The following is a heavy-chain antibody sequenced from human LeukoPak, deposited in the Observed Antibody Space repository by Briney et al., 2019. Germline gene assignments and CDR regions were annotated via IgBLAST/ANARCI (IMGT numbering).Heavy chain of an antibody. Sequence: TSETLSLTCTVSGGSISSGGYYWSWIRQHPGKGLEWIGYIYYSGSTYYNPSLKSRVTISVDTSKSQFSLKLSSVTAADTAVYYCARDTTGYFDYWGQGTLVTVSS. CDR2: IYYSGST. CDR3: ARDTTGYFDY. CDR1: GGSISSGGYY. D-gene: IGHD1-26*01. V-gene: IGHV4-31*03. J-gene: IGHJ4*02.